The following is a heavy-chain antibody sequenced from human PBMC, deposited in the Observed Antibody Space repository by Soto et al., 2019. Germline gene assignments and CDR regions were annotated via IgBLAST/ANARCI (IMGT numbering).Heavy chain of an antibody. CDR1: GYTFTSYA. V-gene: IGHV1-3*01. CDR3: ARGGTAAAGY. J-gene: IGHJ4*02. D-gene: IGHD6-25*01. CDR2: INAGNGNT. Sequence: QVQLMQSGAEVKKPGASVKVSCKASGYTFTSYAMHWVRQAPGQRLEWMGWINAGNGNTKYSQSFQDRVTFTRDQSASTIYLELSSLRSEKTGVYYWARGGTAAAGYRGQGTLVTVSS.